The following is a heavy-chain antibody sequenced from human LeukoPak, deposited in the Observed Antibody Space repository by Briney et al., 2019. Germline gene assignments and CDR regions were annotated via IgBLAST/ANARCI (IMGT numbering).Heavy chain of an antibody. CDR3: ARGAEGYDFDY. CDR2: INPSGGST. D-gene: IGHD5-12*01. V-gene: IGHV1-46*01. J-gene: IGHJ4*02. CDR1: GYTFTSYY. Sequence: ASVKVSFKASGYTFTSYYTHWVRQAPGQGLEWMGIINPSGGSTSYVQKFQGRVTMTRNTSTITVYMELSSLRSEDTAVYYCARGAEGYDFDYWGQGTLVTVSS.